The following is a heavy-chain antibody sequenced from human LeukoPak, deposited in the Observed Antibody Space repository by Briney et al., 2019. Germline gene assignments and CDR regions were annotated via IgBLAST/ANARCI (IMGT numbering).Heavy chain of an antibody. CDR1: GGSISSGDYY. V-gene: IGHV4-30-4*08. CDR2: IYHSGST. Sequence: SQTLSLTCTVSGGSISSGDYYWSWIRQPPGKGLEWIGSIYHSGSTYYNPSLKSRVTISVDTSKNQFSLKLSSVTAADTAVYYCARSEALCSSTSCYPGGADYWGQGTLVTVSS. CDR3: ARSEALCSSTSCYPGGADY. J-gene: IGHJ4*02. D-gene: IGHD2-2*01.